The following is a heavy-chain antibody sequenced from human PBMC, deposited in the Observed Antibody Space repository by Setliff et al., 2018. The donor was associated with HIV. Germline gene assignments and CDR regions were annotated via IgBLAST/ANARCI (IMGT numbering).Heavy chain of an antibody. D-gene: IGHD3-3*02. CDR1: GGSFSGYY. CDR3: ARGRALGV. J-gene: IGHJ6*02. CDR2: IYYSGST. Sequence: LSLTCAVYGGSFSGYYWSWIRQPPGKGLEWIGSIYYSGSTYYNPSLKSRVTISVDTSKNQFSLKLSSVTAADTAVYYCARGRALGVWGQGTTVTVSS. V-gene: IGHV4-34*01.